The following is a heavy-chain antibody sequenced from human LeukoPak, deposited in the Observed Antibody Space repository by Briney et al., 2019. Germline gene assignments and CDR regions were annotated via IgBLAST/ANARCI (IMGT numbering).Heavy chain of an antibody. CDR2: IRSKANSYAT. Sequence: GGSLRLSCAASGFTFSGSAMHWVRQASGKGLEWVGRIRSKANSYATAYAASVKGRFTISRDNAKNSLYLRMNSLRAEDTAVYYCARDQDYDSGNWGQGTLVTVSS. J-gene: IGHJ4*02. V-gene: IGHV3-73*01. CDR1: GFTFSGSA. CDR3: ARDQDYDSGN. D-gene: IGHD3-22*01.